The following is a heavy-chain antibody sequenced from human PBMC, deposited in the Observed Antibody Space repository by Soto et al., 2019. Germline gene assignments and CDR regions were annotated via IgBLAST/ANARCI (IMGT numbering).Heavy chain of an antibody. V-gene: IGHV4-31*03. J-gene: IGHJ3*02. D-gene: IGHD3-22*01. CDR2: IYYSGST. Sequence: QVQLQESGPGLVKPSQTLSLTCTVSGGSISSGGYYWSWIRQHPGKGLEWIGYIYYSGSTYYNPSLKRRVTISVDTSKNQFSLKLSSVTAADTAVYYCARDPLMAQYYYDSSGYPHDAFDIWGQGTMVTVSS. CDR3: ARDPLMAQYYYDSSGYPHDAFDI. CDR1: GGSISSGGYY.